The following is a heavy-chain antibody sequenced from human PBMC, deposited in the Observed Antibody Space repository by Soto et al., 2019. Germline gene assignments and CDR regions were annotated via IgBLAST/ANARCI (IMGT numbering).Heavy chain of an antibody. V-gene: IGHV3-33*01. CDR2: IWYDGSNK. J-gene: IGHJ6*02. Sequence: QVQLVESGGGVVQPGRSLRLSCAASGFTFSSYGMHWVRQAPGKGLEWVAVIWYDGSNKYYADSVKGRFTISRDNSKNTLYLQMNSLRAKDTAVYYCARESGLDFWSSPGMDVWGQGTTVTVSS. CDR3: ARESGLDFWSSPGMDV. D-gene: IGHD3-3*01. CDR1: GFTFSSYG.